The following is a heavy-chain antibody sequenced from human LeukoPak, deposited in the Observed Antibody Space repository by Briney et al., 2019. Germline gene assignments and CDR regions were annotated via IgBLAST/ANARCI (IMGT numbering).Heavy chain of an antibody. Sequence: GGSLRLSRAASGFTFSRYAMNWVRQAPGKGLEWVSYISSSGSTIYYADSVKGRFTISRDNVKNSLYLQMNTLRPEDTAVYYCARFGYNDFDYWGQGTLVTVS. CDR1: GFTFSRYA. CDR3: ARFGYNDFDY. CDR2: ISSSGSTI. D-gene: IGHD5-24*01. J-gene: IGHJ4*02. V-gene: IGHV3-48*01.